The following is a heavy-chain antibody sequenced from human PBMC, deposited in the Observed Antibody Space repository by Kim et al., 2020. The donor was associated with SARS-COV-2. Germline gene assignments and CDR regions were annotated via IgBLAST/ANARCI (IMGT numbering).Heavy chain of an antibody. CDR1: GGSISSGSYY. CDR2: IYYSGST. CDR3: ARRAMITFGGVIV. D-gene: IGHD3-16*02. V-gene: IGHV4-39*01. Sequence: SETLSLTCTVSGGSISSGSYYWGWIRQPPGKGLEWIGSIYYSGSTYYNPSLKSRVTLSVDTSKNQFSLSLSSVTATDTAVYYCARRAMITFGGVIVWGQG. J-gene: IGHJ1*01.